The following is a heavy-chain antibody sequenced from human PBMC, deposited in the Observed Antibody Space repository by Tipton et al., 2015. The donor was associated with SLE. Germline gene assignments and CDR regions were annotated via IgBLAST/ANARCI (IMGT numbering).Heavy chain of an antibody. J-gene: IGHJ3*02. CDR1: GFILSSYS. V-gene: IGHV3-21*03. D-gene: IGHD6-19*01. Sequence: SLRLSCAASGFILSSYSMNWVRQAPGKGLEWVSYISTSSSYIYYADSVKGRFTISRDNAKNSLYLQMNSLKAEDTAVYYCARPSPGPIAVAGKNPLHIWGQGTMVTVSS. CDR2: ISTSSSYI. CDR3: ARPSPGPIAVAGKNPLHI.